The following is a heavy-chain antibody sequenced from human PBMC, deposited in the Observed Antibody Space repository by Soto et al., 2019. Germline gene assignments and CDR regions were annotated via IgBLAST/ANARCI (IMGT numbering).Heavy chain of an antibody. CDR1: VYTFTSSG. CDR2: ISAYNGNT. J-gene: IGHJ4*02. D-gene: IGHD3-22*01. Sequence: KTLLASVKGSCRASVYTFTSSGISWVRQAPGQGLEWMGWISAYNGNTNYAQKLQGRVTMTTDTSTSTAYMELRSLRSDDTAVYYSARDPGYAWLGYFDYWGQGTLVNVSS. CDR3: ARDPGYAWLGYFDY. V-gene: IGHV1-18*01.